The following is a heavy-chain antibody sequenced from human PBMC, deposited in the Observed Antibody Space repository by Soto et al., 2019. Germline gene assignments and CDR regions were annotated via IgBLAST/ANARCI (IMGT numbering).Heavy chain of an antibody. CDR2: IKSDGSDT. V-gene: IGHV3-74*01. CDR1: GFTFSSYW. CDR3: VRVAYGDLGG. Sequence: EVQLVESGGGLVQPGGSLRLSCAAPGFTFSSYWMHWVRQAPGKGLVWVSRIKSDGSDTSYADSVKGRFTISRDNAKNTLYLQMSSLRAEDTAVYYCVRVAYGDLGGWGQGTLVTVSS. J-gene: IGHJ4*02. D-gene: IGHD4-17*01.